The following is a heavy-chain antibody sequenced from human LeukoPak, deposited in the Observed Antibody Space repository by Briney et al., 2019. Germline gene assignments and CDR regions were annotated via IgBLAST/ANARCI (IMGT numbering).Heavy chain of an antibody. Sequence: GGSLRLSCAASGFTFSSYGMHWVRQAPGKGLEWVAVIWYDGSNKYYADSVKGRFTISRDNSKNTLYLQMNSLRVEDTAVYYCARDHSSGWYFDYWGQGTLVTVSS. V-gene: IGHV3-33*01. J-gene: IGHJ4*02. CDR1: GFTFSSYG. D-gene: IGHD6-19*01. CDR2: IWYDGSNK. CDR3: ARDHSSGWYFDY.